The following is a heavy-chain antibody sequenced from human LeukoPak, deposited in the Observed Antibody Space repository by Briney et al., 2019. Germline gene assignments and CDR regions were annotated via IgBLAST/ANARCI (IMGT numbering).Heavy chain of an antibody. Sequence: SETLSLTCAVYGGSFSVYYWSWIRQPPGKGLEWIGQINNSGSTNYNPSLKSRITISVDTSKNQFSLKLSSVTAADTAVYYCARGRVAGSPSPSYYDYMDVWGKGTTLTVSS. V-gene: IGHV4-34*01. CDR3: ARGRVAGSPSPSYYDYMDV. CDR2: INNSGST. J-gene: IGHJ6*03. CDR1: GGSFSVYY. D-gene: IGHD6-19*01.